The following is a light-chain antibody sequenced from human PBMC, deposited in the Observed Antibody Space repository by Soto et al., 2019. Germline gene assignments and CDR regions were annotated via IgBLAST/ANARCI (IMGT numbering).Light chain of an antibody. CDR3: QQYNNWPFS. CDR2: DVS. CDR1: QSVSSN. Sequence: ILLTQTPATLSLSPGERATLSCRASQSVSSNLAWYKQKPGQAPRLLIYDVSIRATGVPARFSGTGSETDFTLTISGLQSEDSAVYFCQQYNNWPFSFGQGTRLEIK. V-gene: IGKV3-15*01. J-gene: IGKJ5*01.